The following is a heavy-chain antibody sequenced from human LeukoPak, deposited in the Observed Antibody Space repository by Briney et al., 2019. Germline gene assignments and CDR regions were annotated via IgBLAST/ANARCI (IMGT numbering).Heavy chain of an antibody. V-gene: IGHV3-23*01. CDR1: GFTFSSYS. CDR2: ISGSGGST. Sequence: GGSLRLSCAAPGFTFSSYSMSWVRQTPWKGLEWVSAISGSGGSTFYAGSVQGRFTISRDNSKNTLYLQMNSLRAEDTAVYYCAKGTKLAVAANNYFDYWGQGTLLTVSS. D-gene: IGHD2-15*01. CDR3: AKGTKLAVAANNYFDY. J-gene: IGHJ4*02.